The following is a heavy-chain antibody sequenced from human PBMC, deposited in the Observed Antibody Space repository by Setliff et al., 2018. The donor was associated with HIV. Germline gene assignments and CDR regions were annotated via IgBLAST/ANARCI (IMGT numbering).Heavy chain of an antibody. CDR2: IYYSGST. D-gene: IGHD3-10*02. Sequence: ASETLSLTCTVSGGSISSYYWSWIRQPPGKGLEWIGYIYYSGSTNYNPSLKSRVTISVDTSKNQFSLKLSSVTAADTAVYYCARGHMLITYYYYYYMDVWGKGTTVTAP. V-gene: IGHV4-59*01. J-gene: IGHJ6*03. CDR3: ARGHMLITYYYYYYMDV. CDR1: GGSISSYY.